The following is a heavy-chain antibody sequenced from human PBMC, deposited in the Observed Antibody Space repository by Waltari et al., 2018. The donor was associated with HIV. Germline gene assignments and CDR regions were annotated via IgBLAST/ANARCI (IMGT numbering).Heavy chain of an antibody. CDR2: ISAYNGNT. CDR1: GYTFTSYG. J-gene: IGHJ4*02. D-gene: IGHD3-9*01. CDR3: ASVLRYFDWYKWGYYFDY. Sequence: QVQLVQSGAEVKKPGASVKVSCKASGYTFTSYGISWVRQAPGQGLEWMGWISAYNGNTNYAQKLQGRVTMTTDTSTSTAYMELRSLRSDDTAVYYCASVLRYFDWYKWGYYFDYWGQGTLVTVSS. V-gene: IGHV1-18*01.